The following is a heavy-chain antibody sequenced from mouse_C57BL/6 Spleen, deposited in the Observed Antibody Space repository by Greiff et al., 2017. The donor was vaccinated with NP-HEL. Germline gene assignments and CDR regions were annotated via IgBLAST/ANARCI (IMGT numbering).Heavy chain of an antibody. CDR2: ISSGGSYT. J-gene: IGHJ2*01. Sequence: EVHLVESGGDLVKPGGSLKLSCAASGFTFSSYGMSWVRQTPDKRLEWVATISSGGSYTYYPDSVKGRFTISRDKAKNTQYLQLSSLTSEDTAMYYGARQRSNPYCFAYWGQGTTLTVSS. CDR1: GFTFSSYG. V-gene: IGHV5-6*01. D-gene: IGHD2-5*01. CDR3: ARQRSNPYCFAY.